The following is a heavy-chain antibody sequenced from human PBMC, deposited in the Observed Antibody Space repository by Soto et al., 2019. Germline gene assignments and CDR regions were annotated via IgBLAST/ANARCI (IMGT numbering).Heavy chain of an antibody. CDR3: ARAEGSSWYFDY. V-gene: IGHV3-21*01. CDR2: ISSSSSYI. J-gene: IGHJ4*02. D-gene: IGHD6-13*01. Sequence: EVQLVESGGGLVKPGGSLRLSCAVSGFTFSSYSMNWVRQAPGKGLEWVSSISSSSSYIYYADSVKGRFTISRDNAKNSLYLQMNSLRAEDTAVYYCARAEGSSWYFDYWGQGTLVTVSS. CDR1: GFTFSSYS.